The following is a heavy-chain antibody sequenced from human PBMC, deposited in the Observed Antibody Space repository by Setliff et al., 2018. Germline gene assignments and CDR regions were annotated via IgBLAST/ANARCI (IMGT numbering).Heavy chain of an antibody. D-gene: IGHD3-10*01. CDR1: GYTFTGYY. V-gene: IGHV1-2*04. CDR2: INPNSGGT. J-gene: IGHJ4*02. CDR3: ARVFYYGSGSYLYYFDS. Sequence: ASVKVSCKASGYTFTGYYTHWVRQAPGQGLEWMGWINPNSGGTNYAQKFQGWVTMTRDTSISTAYMGLSRLRSDDTAVYYCARVFYYGSGSYLYYFDSWGQGTLVTVSS.